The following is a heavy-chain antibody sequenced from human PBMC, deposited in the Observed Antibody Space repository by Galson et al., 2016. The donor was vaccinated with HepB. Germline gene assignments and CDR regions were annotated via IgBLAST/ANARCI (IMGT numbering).Heavy chain of an antibody. J-gene: IGHJ4*02. CDR2: IRGKNDGETT. D-gene: IGHD3-3*01. V-gene: IGHV3-15*01. CDR3: ARDGYDFWSGYYPDY. CDR1: GFTFNTAW. Sequence: SLRLSCAASGFTFNTAWMSWVRQAPGRGLERVGLIRGKNDGETTGYAAPVKGRFTVSRDDSKTTVYLQMNSLRAEDTAVYYCARDGYDFWSGYYPDYWGQGTLVTVSS.